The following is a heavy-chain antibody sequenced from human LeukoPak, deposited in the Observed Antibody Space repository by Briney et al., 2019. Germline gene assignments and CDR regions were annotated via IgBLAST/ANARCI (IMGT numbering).Heavy chain of an antibody. D-gene: IGHD6-13*01. Sequence: PSETLSLTCAVYGGSFSGYYWSWIRQPPGKGLEWIGKINHSGSTNYNPSLKSRVTISVDTSKNQFSLKLSSVTAADTAVYYCARAKPGIAAAGIYAFDIWGQGTMVTVSS. CDR3: ARAKPGIAAAGIYAFDI. CDR2: INHSGST. J-gene: IGHJ3*02. CDR1: GGSFSGYY. V-gene: IGHV4-34*01.